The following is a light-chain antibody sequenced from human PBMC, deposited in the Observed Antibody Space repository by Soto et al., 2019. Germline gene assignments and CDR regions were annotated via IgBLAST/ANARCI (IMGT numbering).Light chain of an antibody. V-gene: IGKV3-15*01. CDR1: QSISRY. Sequence: EIVLTQSPATLSLSPGERASLSCRASQSISRYLAWYQQRPGQAPRLLIFGASIRATGVPARFSAGGSGTEFTLTISSLQSEDFAVYYCQQYNNWPPITFGQGTRLEIK. CDR2: GAS. J-gene: IGKJ5*01. CDR3: QQYNNWPPIT.